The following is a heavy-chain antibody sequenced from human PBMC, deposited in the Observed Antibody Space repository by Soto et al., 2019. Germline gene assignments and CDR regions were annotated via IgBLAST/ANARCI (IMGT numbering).Heavy chain of an antibody. CDR3: ARYHRRVATDKWFDP. J-gene: IGHJ5*02. CDR2: ISAYNGNT. Sequence: ASVKVSCKASGYTFTSYGISWVRQAPGQGLEWMGWISAYNGNTNYAQKLQGRVTMTTDTSTSTAYMELRSLRSDDTAVYYCARYHRRVATDKWFDPWGQGTLVTVSS. CDR1: GYTFTSYG. D-gene: IGHD5-12*01. V-gene: IGHV1-18*04.